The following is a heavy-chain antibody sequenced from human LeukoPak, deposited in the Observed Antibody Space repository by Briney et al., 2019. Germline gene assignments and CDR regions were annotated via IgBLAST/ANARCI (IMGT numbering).Heavy chain of an antibody. CDR3: FTYYYDSGHAFDI. Sequence: GGSLRLSCAASGFPFSSCHMNWVRQAPGKGVEWVSYISSSSTSIYYADSVKGRFTISRDNAKNSLYLQMNSLRDEDTAVYYCFTYYYDSGHAFDIWGQGTMVTISS. D-gene: IGHD3-22*01. CDR2: ISSSSTSI. V-gene: IGHV3-48*02. CDR1: GFPFSSCH. J-gene: IGHJ3*02.